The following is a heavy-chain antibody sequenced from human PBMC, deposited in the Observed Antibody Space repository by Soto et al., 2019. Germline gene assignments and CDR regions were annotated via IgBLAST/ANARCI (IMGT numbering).Heavy chain of an antibody. D-gene: IGHD6-13*01. CDR3: ARGGRTGAPYSRTARGFDP. Sequence: PSETLSLTCAVYGGSFSGYYWSWIRQPPGKGLEWIGEINHSGSTNYNPSLKSRVTISVDTSKNQFSLKLSSVTAADTAVYYCARGGRTGAPYSRTARGFDPWGQGTLVTVSS. CDR2: INHSGST. CDR1: GGSFSGYY. J-gene: IGHJ5*02. V-gene: IGHV4-34*01.